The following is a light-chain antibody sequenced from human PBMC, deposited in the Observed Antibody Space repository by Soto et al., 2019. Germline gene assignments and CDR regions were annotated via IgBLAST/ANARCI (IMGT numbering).Light chain of an antibody. J-gene: IGKJ1*01. Sequence: IRMNLSPSSLSASKGARVPITCRASQGISSYLAWYQQNPGKDPKLLIYAASTLQSGVPSRFSGSGSGTDFTLTISCLQSEDFATYYCLQDYNYPRTFGQGTMVDI. CDR1: QGISSY. V-gene: IGKV1-8*01. CDR2: AAS. CDR3: LQDYNYPRT.